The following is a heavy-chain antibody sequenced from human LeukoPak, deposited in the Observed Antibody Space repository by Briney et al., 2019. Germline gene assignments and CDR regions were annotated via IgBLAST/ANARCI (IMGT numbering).Heavy chain of an antibody. Sequence: SETLSLTCTVSGGSISSYYWSWIRQPPGKGLEWIGYIYYSGSTSYNPSLKSRVTISVDTSKNQFSLKLSAVTAADTAVYYCARHPSKSSGSYYGAFDSWGQGTTVTVSS. CDR1: GGSISSYY. J-gene: IGHJ3*02. D-gene: IGHD1-26*01. CDR2: IYYSGST. V-gene: IGHV4-59*08. CDR3: ARHPSKSSGSYYGAFDS.